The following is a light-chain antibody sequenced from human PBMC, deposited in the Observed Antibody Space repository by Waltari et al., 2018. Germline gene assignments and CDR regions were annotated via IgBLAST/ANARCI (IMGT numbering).Light chain of an antibody. CDR2: GKE. J-gene: IGLJ2*01. CDR1: SLRTSY. CDR3: SSRNGRASQVV. Sequence: SSGLTQDPAVSVALGQTIRITCRGDSLRTSYASWYQVKTGQAPVLVMFGKEKRPSGLPDRIAGESSETTSSLIITGAQAEDEADYYCSSRNGRASQVVFAGGTKVTVL. V-gene: IGLV3-19*01.